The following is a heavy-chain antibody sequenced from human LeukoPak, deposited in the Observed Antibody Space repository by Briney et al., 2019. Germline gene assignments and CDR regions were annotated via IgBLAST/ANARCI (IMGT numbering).Heavy chain of an antibody. J-gene: IGHJ4*02. CDR2: IYHSGST. Sequence: PSETLSLTCTVSGGSISSGGYYWSWIRQPPGKGLEWIGYIYHSGSTYYNPSLKSRVTISVDRSKNQFSLKLSSVTAADTAVYYCARDLRMVRGVGGYWGQGTLVTVSS. CDR1: GGSISSGGYY. CDR3: ARDLRMVRGVGGY. D-gene: IGHD3-10*01. V-gene: IGHV4-30-2*01.